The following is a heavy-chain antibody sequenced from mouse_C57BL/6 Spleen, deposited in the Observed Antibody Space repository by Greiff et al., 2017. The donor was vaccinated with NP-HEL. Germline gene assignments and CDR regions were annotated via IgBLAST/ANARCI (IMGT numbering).Heavy chain of an antibody. CDR2: IYPGDGDT. CDR1: GYAFSSSW. V-gene: IGHV1-82*01. J-gene: IGHJ4*01. CDR3: ARPQYYGSSGDAMDY. Sequence: QVQLQQSGPELVKPGASVKISCKASGYAFSSSWMNWVKQRPGKGLEWIGRIYPGDGDTNYNGKFKGKATLTADKSSSTAYMQLSSLTSEDSAVYFCARPQYYGSSGDAMDYWGQGTSVTVSS. D-gene: IGHD1-1*01.